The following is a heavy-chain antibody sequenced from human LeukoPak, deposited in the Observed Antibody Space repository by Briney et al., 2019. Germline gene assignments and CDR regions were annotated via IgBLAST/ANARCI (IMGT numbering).Heavy chain of an antibody. J-gene: IGHJ4*02. V-gene: IGHV4-61*01. CDR2: IYYSGST. Sequence: PSETLPLTCTVSGGSVSSGSYYWSWIRQPPGKGLEWIGYIYYSGSTNYNPSLKSRVTISVDTSKNQFSLKLSSVTAADTAVYYCARVYGDYGWVFDYWGQGTLVTVSS. CDR1: GGSVSSGSYY. D-gene: IGHD4-17*01. CDR3: ARVYGDYGWVFDY.